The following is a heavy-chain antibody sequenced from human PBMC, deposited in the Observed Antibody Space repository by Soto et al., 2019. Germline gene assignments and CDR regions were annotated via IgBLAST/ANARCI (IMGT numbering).Heavy chain of an antibody. CDR3: ARVGRRAGYSYGYRYYYYGMDV. J-gene: IGHJ6*02. Sequence: ASVKVSCKASGYTFTSYGISWVRQAPGQGLEWMGWISAYNGNTNYAQKLQGRVTMTTDTSTSTAYMELRSLRSDDTAVYYCARVGRRAGYSYGYRYYYYGMDVWGQGATVTVSS. CDR1: GYTFTSYG. V-gene: IGHV1-18*01. CDR2: ISAYNGNT. D-gene: IGHD5-18*01.